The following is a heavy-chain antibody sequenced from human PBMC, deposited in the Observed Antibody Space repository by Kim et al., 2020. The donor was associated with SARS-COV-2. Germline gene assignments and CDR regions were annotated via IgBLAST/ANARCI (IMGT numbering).Heavy chain of an antibody. Sequence: GGSLRLSCAASGFTFSDSAMHWVRRASGKGLEWVARIISKVNGYASAYCAPVRCRVSISRDDSSNTPHLQMNSLKTADTAFYYCTRVPGSSLAFWDAFD. V-gene: IGHV3-73*01. D-gene: IGHD3-3*02. CDR2: IISKVNGYAS. CDR3: TRVPGSSLAFWDAFD. J-gene: IGHJ3*02. CDR1: GFTFSDSA.